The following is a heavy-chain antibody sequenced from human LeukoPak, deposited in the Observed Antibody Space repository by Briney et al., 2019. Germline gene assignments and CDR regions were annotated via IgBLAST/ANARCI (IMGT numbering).Heavy chain of an antibody. Sequence: GASVKASCKASGYTFTSYGISWVRQAPGQGLEWMGWISAYNGNTNYAQKLQGRATMTTDTSTSTAYMELRSLRSDDTAVYYCARDPRGQGYCSSTSCENWFDPWGQGTLVTVSS. D-gene: IGHD2-2*01. J-gene: IGHJ5*02. CDR3: ARDPRGQGYCSSTSCENWFDP. CDR1: GYTFTSYG. CDR2: ISAYNGNT. V-gene: IGHV1-18*01.